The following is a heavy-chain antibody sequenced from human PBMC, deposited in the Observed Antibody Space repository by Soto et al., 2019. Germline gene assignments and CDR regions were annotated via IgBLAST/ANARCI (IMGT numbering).Heavy chain of an antibody. V-gene: IGHV4-34*01. CDR2: SSHSGST. CDR3: ARGLRASYGVRLSYSYYGMDV. D-gene: IGHD3-10*01. Sequence: KTSETLSLTCAVYGGSFSTYYWSWIRQTPGEGLEWIGESSHSGSTNYNPSLKSRVTISVDSSKNQFSLNLNSVTAADTAVYYCARGLRASYGVRLSYSYYGMDVWGQGTTVTVSS. CDR1: GGSFSTYY. J-gene: IGHJ6*02.